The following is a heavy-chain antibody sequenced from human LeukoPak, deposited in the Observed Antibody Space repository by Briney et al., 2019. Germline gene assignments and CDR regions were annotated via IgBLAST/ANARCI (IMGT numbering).Heavy chain of an antibody. V-gene: IGHV3-33*08. J-gene: IGHJ4*02. CDR1: GFTFSSYW. CDR3: ARAYGELPFDY. D-gene: IGHD1-26*01. Sequence: GGSLRLSCAASGFTFSSYWMSWVRQALGKGLEWVAVIWYDGSNKYYADSVKGRFTISRDNSKNTLYLQMNSLRAEDTAVYYCARAYGELPFDYWGQGTLVTVSS. CDR2: IWYDGSNK.